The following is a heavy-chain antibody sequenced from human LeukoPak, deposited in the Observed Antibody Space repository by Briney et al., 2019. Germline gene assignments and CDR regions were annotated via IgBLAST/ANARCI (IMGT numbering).Heavy chain of an antibody. CDR2: IKEDGSEK. CDR3: ARDSGSGSYLYDWFDP. Sequence: PGGSLRLSCAASGFTFRRYWMSWVRQAPGKGLEWVANIKEDGSEKHYVDSVKGRFTISRDNAKNSLYLQMNSLRAEDTAVYYCARDSGSGSYLYDWFDPWGQGTLSPSPQ. J-gene: IGHJ5*02. D-gene: IGHD3-10*01. CDR1: GFTFRRYW. V-gene: IGHV3-7*04.